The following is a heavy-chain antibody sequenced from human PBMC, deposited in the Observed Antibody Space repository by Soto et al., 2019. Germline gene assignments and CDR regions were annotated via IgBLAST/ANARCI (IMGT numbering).Heavy chain of an antibody. D-gene: IGHD6-25*01. CDR1: GGSISSGGYY. CDR3: ARGRRSSGRHDAYDF. J-gene: IGHJ3*01. CDR2: IDNSGST. V-gene: IGHV4-31*03. Sequence: QVQLQESGPGLVKPSQTLSLTCTVAGGSISSGGYYWSWIRQLPGKGLEWIGYIDNSGSTSYNPSLKSRVTISIDTSKNQFSLKLSSVTAADTPVYYCARGRRSSGRHDAYDFWGRLTLLTVSS.